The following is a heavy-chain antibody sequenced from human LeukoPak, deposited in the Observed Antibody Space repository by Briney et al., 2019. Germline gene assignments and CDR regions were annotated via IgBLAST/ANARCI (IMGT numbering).Heavy chain of an antibody. Sequence: PGGSLRLSCAASGFTFTSFGMSWVRQAPGKGLEWVSTISGSGGSTYYADSVKGRFPISRDNSKNTLYLQINSLRAEDTAVYFCAKDRLGGPYFFHYWGQGTLVTVSS. D-gene: IGHD3-16*01. CDR1: GFTFTSFG. CDR2: ISGSGGST. CDR3: AKDRLGGPYFFHY. V-gene: IGHV3-23*01. J-gene: IGHJ4*02.